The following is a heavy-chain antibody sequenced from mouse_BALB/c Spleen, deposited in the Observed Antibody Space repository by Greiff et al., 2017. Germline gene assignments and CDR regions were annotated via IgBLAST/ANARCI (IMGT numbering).Heavy chain of an antibody. V-gene: IGHV14-3*02. Sequence: VHVKQSGAELVKPGASVKLSCTASGFNIKDTYMHWVKQRPEQGLEWIGRIDPANGNTKYDPKFQGKATITADTSSNTAYLQLSSLTSEDTAVYYCARGSYDRFAYWGEGTLVTVSA. CDR3: ARGSYDRFAY. CDR1: GFNIKDTY. D-gene: IGHD1-1*02. CDR2: IDPANGNT. J-gene: IGHJ3*01.